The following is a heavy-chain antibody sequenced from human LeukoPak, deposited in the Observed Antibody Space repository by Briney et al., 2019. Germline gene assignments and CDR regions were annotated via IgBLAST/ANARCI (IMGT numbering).Heavy chain of an antibody. CDR3: AKGPLVGGQLRGGLDY. D-gene: IGHD4-23*01. CDR1: GDSISTFY. V-gene: IGHV4-4*07. Sequence: RPSETLSLTCTVSGDSISTFYWRWIRQPAGKGLEWIGRIYSSGSTNFNPSLKGRVTMSVDKSKNQFSLKLTSVTAADTAVYYCAKGPLVGGQLRGGLDYWGRGTLVTVSS. CDR2: IYSSGST. J-gene: IGHJ4*02.